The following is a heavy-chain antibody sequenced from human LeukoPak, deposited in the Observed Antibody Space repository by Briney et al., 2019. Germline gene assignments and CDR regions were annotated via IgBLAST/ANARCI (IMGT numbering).Heavy chain of an antibody. CDR1: GFTFSSYG. V-gene: IGHV3-33*01. D-gene: IGHD3-16*02. Sequence: GGSLRLSCAAAGFTFSSYGRHGGRQAPGKRLEWVAVIWYDGSNKYYAASVTGLFTISRDNSKNTLYLQMNSLSAEDTAVYYCARDKHDYVWGSYPMGAFDIWGQGTMVTVSS. J-gene: IGHJ3*02. CDR2: IWYDGSNK. CDR3: ARDKHDYVWGSYPMGAFDI.